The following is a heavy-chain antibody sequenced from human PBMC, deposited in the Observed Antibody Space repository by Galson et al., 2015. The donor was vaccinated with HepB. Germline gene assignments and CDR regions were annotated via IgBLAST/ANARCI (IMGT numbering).Heavy chain of an antibody. CDR2: IYYSGST. V-gene: IGHV4-39*07. Sequence: SETLSLTCTVSGGSISSSSYYWGWIRQPPGKGLEWIGSIYYSGSTYYNPSLKSRVTISVDTSKNQFSLKLSSVTAADTAVYYCAGGSGGDYVSWFISAFDIWGQGTMVTVSS. CDR1: GGSISSSSYY. D-gene: IGHD4-17*01. CDR3: AGGSGGDYVSWFISAFDI. J-gene: IGHJ3*02.